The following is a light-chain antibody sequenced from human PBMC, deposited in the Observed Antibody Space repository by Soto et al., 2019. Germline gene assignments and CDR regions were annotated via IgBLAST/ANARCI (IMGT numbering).Light chain of an antibody. Sequence: EIVMTQSPATLSGSPGERATLSCRASQSVSSNLAWYQQQPGQAPRLLIYAASTRATGIPARFSGSGSGTEFTLTNSSLQSEDFAVYYCQQYNNWPMYTFGQGTKLEIK. V-gene: IGKV3-15*01. J-gene: IGKJ2*01. CDR1: QSVSSN. CDR3: QQYNNWPMYT. CDR2: AAS.